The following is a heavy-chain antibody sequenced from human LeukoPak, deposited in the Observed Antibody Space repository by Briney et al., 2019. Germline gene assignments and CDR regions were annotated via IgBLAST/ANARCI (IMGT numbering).Heavy chain of an antibody. CDR1: GFTFDDYT. D-gene: IGHD3-10*01. Sequence: GGSLRLSCAASGFTFDDYTMHWVRQAPGKGLEWVSLISWGGATTYYADSVKGRFTISRDNGMNSLYLQMDSLREEDTAVYYCAKDLEVASGGYEPFDIWGQGTMVTVSS. CDR3: AKDLEVASGGYEPFDI. CDR2: ISWGGATT. V-gene: IGHV3-43*01. J-gene: IGHJ3*02.